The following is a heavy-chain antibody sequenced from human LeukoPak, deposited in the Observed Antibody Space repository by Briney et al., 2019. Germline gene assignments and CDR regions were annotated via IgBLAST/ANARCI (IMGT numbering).Heavy chain of an antibody. J-gene: IGHJ4*02. CDR1: GFTFSSYA. CDR2: ISGSGGST. D-gene: IGHD3-10*01. CDR3: AKDRGGYYYGSGSYYIACYFDY. Sequence: GGSLRLSCAASGFTFSSYAMSWVRQAPGKGLEWVSAISGSGGSTYYADSVKGRFTISRDNSKNTLYLQMNSLRAEDTAVYYCAKDRGGYYYGSGSYYIACYFDYWGQGTLVTVSS. V-gene: IGHV3-23*01.